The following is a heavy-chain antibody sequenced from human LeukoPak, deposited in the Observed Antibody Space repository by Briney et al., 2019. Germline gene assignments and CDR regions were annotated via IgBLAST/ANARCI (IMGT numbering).Heavy chain of an antibody. Sequence: GGALRLSCAASVFTFSSYSMNWVRQAPGKGLDGVSYISSSSSTIYYADSVKGRFTISRDNAKNSLYLQMNSLRAEDTAVYYCARVYRLGYSSSWYNAFDIWGQGTMVTVSS. J-gene: IGHJ3*02. CDR2: ISSSSSTI. CDR3: ARVYRLGYSSSWYNAFDI. D-gene: IGHD6-13*01. CDR1: VFTFSSYS. V-gene: IGHV3-48*01.